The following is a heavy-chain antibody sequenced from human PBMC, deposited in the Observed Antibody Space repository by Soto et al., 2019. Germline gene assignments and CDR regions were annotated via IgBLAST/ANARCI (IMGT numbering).Heavy chain of an antibody. Sequence: PGESMKISCKGSGYSFTSYWISWVRQMPGKGLEWMGKIDPSDSNTNYSPSFQGHVTISADKSISTAYPQWSSLKASDTALYYGASFQYQLLTVGYYYGMDVWGQGTKVTVSS. CDR3: ASFQYQLLTVGYYYGMDV. D-gene: IGHD2-2*01. CDR1: GYSFTSYW. CDR2: IDPSDSNT. V-gene: IGHV5-10-1*01. J-gene: IGHJ6*02.